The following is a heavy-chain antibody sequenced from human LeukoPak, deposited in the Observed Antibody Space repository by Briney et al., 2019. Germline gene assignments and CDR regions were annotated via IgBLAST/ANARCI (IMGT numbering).Heavy chain of an antibody. D-gene: IGHD3-10*01. CDR2: IHHSGST. Sequence: SETLSLTGAVSGGSCSGYYWSWIRQPPVKGMEWVGKIHHSGSTNYHPSLKSRVTISVDTSKNQFSLKLSSVTAADTAVYYCARRSTMVGRGFDYWGQGTLVTVSS. J-gene: IGHJ4*02. CDR1: GGSCSGYY. CDR3: ARRSTMVGRGFDY. V-gene: IGHV4-34*01.